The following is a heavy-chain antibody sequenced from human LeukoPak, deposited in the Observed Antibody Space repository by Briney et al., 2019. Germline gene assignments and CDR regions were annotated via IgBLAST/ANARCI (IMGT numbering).Heavy chain of an antibody. D-gene: IGHD3-22*01. CDR3: ARVYYDSSGYYGYFQH. V-gene: IGHV3-11*04. CDR2: ISSSGSTI. CDR1: GFTFSDYY. J-gene: IGHJ1*01. Sequence: KPGGSLRPSCAASGFTFSDYYMSWIRQAPGKGLEWVSYISSSGSTIYYADSVKGRFTISRDNAKNSLYLQMNSLRAEDTAVYYCARVYYDSSGYYGYFQHWGQGTLVTVSS.